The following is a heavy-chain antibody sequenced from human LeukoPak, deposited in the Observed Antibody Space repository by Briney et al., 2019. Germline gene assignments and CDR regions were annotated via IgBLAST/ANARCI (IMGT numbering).Heavy chain of an antibody. Sequence: SETLSLTCTVSGGSISSYYWGWIRQPPGKGLEWIGYIYYSGSTNYNPSLKSRVTISVDTSKNQFSLKLSSVTAADTAVYYCARVTVAWTRISRYYGMDVWGQGTTVTVSS. CDR3: ARVTVAWTRISRYYGMDV. V-gene: IGHV4-59*08. J-gene: IGHJ6*02. CDR2: IYYSGST. CDR1: GGSISSYY. D-gene: IGHD6-19*01.